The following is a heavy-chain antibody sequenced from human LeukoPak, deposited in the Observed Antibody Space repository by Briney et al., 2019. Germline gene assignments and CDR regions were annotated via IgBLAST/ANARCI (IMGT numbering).Heavy chain of an antibody. V-gene: IGHV3-21*04. CDR2: ISSSSGSI. Sequence: PGGSLRLSCAASGFTFSSYSMNWVRQAPGKGLEWVSSISSSSGSIYYADSVKGRFTISRDSAKNSLYLQMNSLRAEDTALYYCAKDLGYCSGGRCFTPVWFGMDVWGQGTTVTVSS. CDR1: GFTFSSYS. CDR3: AKDLGYCSGGRCFTPVWFGMDV. J-gene: IGHJ6*02. D-gene: IGHD2-15*01.